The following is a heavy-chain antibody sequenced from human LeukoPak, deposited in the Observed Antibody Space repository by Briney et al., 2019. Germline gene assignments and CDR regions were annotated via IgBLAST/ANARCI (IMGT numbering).Heavy chain of an antibody. CDR2: INHSGST. D-gene: IGHD6-6*01. V-gene: IGHV4-34*01. J-gene: IGHJ6*02. CDR1: GGSFSGYY. Sequence: SETLSLTCAVYGGSFSGYYWSWIRQPPGKGLEWIGEINHSGSTNYNPSLKSRVTISVDTSKNQFSLKLSSVTAADTAMYYCARVRIAARPGPTYYYGMDVWGQGTTVTVSS. CDR3: ARVRIAARPGPTYYYGMDV.